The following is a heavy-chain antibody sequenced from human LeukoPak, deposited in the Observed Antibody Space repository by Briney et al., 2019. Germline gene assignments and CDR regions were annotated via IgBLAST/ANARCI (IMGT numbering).Heavy chain of an antibody. CDR1: GFTFSSYG. Sequence: PGRSLRLSCAASGFTFSSYGMHWVRQAPGKGLAWVAAIWYDGSNKYYADSVKGRFTISRDNSKNTLYLQMNSLRAEDTAVYYCARDFRNYDYYGMDVWGKGTTVTVSS. CDR2: IWYDGSNK. V-gene: IGHV3-33*01. J-gene: IGHJ6*04. CDR3: ARDFRNYDYYGMDV.